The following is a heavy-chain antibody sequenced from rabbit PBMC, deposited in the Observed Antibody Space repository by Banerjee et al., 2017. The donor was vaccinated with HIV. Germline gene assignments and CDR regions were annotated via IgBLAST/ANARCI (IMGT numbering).Heavy chain of an antibody. V-gene: IGHV1S40*01. CDR2: IYTGSSGST. CDR1: GIDFSTYYY. J-gene: IGHJ2*01. CDR3: ATYDDYGDAFDP. Sequence: QSLEESGGDLVKPGASLTLTCTASGIDFSTYYYMCWVRQAPGKGLEWIACIYTGSSGSTYYANWTKGRFTISKTSSTTVTLQMTSLTAADTATYFCATYDDYGDAFDPWGPGTLVTVS. D-gene: IGHD2-1*01.